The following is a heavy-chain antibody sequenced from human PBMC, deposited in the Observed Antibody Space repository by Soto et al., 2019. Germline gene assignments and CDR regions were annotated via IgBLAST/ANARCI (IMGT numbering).Heavy chain of an antibody. CDR3: VKNLRRCTTTSCSFFLSAFDI. D-gene: IGHD2-2*01. CDR1: GFTFSTYA. V-gene: IGHV3-23*01. Sequence: GGSLRLSCAASGFTFSTYAMNWVRQAPGKGLEWVSAMSGSTGHTYYADSVKGRFTISRDNSQSTLYLQMISLGAEDTAIYYCVKNLRRCTTTSCSFFLSAFDIWGQGTMVTVSS. J-gene: IGHJ3*02. CDR2: MSGSTGHT.